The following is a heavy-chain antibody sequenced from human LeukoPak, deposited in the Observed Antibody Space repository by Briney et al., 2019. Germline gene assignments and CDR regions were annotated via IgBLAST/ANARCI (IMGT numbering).Heavy chain of an antibody. D-gene: IGHD3-3*01. CDR1: GGTFSSYA. CDR2: IIPIFGTA. Sequence: GASVKVSCKASGGTFSSYAISWVRQAPGQGLEWMGEIIPIFGTANYAQKFQGKVTITADESTSTAYMELSSLRSEDTAVYYCARDRPKSGKLRYGMDVWGHGTTVTVSS. V-gene: IGHV1-69*13. CDR3: ARDRPKSGKLRYGMDV. J-gene: IGHJ6*02.